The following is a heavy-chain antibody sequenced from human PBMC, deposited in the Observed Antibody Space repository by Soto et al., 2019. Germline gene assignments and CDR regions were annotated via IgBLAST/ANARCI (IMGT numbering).Heavy chain of an antibody. V-gene: IGHV1-69*01. J-gene: IGHJ5*02. CDR3: ARGSLIAAAGTNWFDR. Sequence: QVQLVQSGAEVKKPGSSVKVSCKASGGTFSSYAISWVRQAPGQGLEWMGGIIPIFGTANYAQKCQGRVTITAEESTSKSYMELSSLRSEDAAVYYCARGSLIAAAGTNWFDRWGQGTLVTVSS. D-gene: IGHD6-13*01. CDR2: IIPIFGTA. CDR1: GGTFSSYA.